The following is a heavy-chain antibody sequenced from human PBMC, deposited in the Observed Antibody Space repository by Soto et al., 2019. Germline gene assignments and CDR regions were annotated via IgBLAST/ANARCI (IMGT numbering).Heavy chain of an antibody. J-gene: IGHJ4*02. CDR2: ISGSGGST. CDR3: ATRDCGGGTCYFDY. V-gene: IGHV3-23*01. CDR1: GFTFSSYA. Sequence: EVQLLESGGGLVQPGGSLRLSCAASGFTFSSYAMSWVRQAPGKGLEWVSAISGSGGSTYYADSVKGRFTISRDNSKNTLYLQMNSLRADDTAVYYCATRDCGGGTCYFDYWGQGTLVTVSS. D-gene: IGHD2-15*01.